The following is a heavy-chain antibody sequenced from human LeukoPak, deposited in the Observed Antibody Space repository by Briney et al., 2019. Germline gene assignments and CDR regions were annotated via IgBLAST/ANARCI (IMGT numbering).Heavy chain of an antibody. V-gene: IGHV3-7*01. CDR1: GFTFSSYW. CDR2: IKQDGSEK. CDR3: AREDYGGSYTQRISAFDY. D-gene: IGHD3-16*01. Sequence: PGGSLRLSCAASGFTFSSYWMSWVRQAPGKGLEWVANIKQDGSEKYYVDSVKGRFTISRDNAKNSLYLQMNSLRAEDTAVYYCAREDYGGSYTQRISAFDYWGQGTLVTVPS. J-gene: IGHJ4*02.